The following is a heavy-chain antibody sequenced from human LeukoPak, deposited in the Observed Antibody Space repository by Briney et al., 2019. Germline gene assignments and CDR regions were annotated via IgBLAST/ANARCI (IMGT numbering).Heavy chain of an antibody. CDR3: TTDVVVVVADNWFDP. Sequence: PSETLSLTCTVSGGSINGYYWSWVRQAPGKGLEWVGRIKSKTDGGTTDYAAPVKGRFTISRDDSKSTLYLQMNSLKTEDTAVYYCTTDVVVVVADNWFDPWGQGTLVTVSS. J-gene: IGHJ5*02. CDR2: IKSKTDGGTT. D-gene: IGHD2-15*01. CDR1: GGSINGYY. V-gene: IGHV3-15*01.